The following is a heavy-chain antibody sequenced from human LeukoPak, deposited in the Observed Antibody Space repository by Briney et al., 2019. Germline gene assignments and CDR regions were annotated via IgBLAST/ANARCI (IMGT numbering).Heavy chain of an antibody. Sequence: ASVTLSSTASGYTFTGYYMHWVRRAPGQGLEWMGWINPNSGGTNYAQKFQGRVTMTRDTSISTAYMELSRLRSDDTAVYYCARLGYCSGGSCYFPYWGQATLLTVSS. D-gene: IGHD2-15*01. CDR1: GYTFTGYY. J-gene: IGHJ4*02. CDR3: ARLGYCSGGSCYFPY. V-gene: IGHV1-2*02. CDR2: INPNSGGT.